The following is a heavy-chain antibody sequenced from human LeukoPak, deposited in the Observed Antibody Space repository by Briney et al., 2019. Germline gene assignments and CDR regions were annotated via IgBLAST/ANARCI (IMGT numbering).Heavy chain of an antibody. V-gene: IGHV4-4*07. J-gene: IGHJ4*02. Sequence: SETLSLTCTVSGGSISSYYWSWIRQPAGQGLEWIGRIYTSGSTNYNPSLKSRVTMSVDTSKNQFSLKLSSVTAADTAVYYCAGHHPRNTVDFWGQGTLVTVSS. CDR2: IYTSGST. D-gene: IGHD2/OR15-2a*01. CDR3: AGHHPRNTVDF. CDR1: GGSISSYY.